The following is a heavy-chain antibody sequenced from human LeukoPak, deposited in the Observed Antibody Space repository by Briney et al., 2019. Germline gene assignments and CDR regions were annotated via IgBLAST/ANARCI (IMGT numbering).Heavy chain of an antibody. J-gene: IGHJ5*02. V-gene: IGHV4-59*06. CDR2: IYYSGST. Sequence: PSETLSLTCTVSGGSISSYYWSWIRQHPGKGLEWIGYIYYSGSTYYNPSLKSRVTISVDTSKNQFSLKLSSVTAADTAVYYCARDRRGTMVRGVTYNWFDPWGQGTLVTVSS. D-gene: IGHD3-10*01. CDR3: ARDRRGTMVRGVTYNWFDP. CDR1: GGSISSYY.